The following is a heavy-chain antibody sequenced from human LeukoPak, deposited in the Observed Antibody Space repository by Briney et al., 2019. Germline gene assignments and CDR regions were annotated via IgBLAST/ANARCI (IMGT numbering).Heavy chain of an antibody. CDR1: GFTFSSYA. Sequence: GGSLRLSCAASGFTFSSYAMSWVRQAPGKGLEWVSAISRSGGSTYYDDSVKGRFTISRDNSKNTLYLQMNSMRAEDAAVYYCAKFPPSPYLAARRVDWYFDLWGRGTLVTVYS. CDR3: AKFPPSPYLAARRVDWYFDL. CDR2: ISRSGGST. J-gene: IGHJ2*01. V-gene: IGHV3-23*01. D-gene: IGHD6-6*01.